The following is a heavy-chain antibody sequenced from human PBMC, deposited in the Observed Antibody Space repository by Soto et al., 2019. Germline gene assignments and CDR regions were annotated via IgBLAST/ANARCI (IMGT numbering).Heavy chain of an antibody. V-gene: IGHV4-39*07. CDR3: ARSVFP. CDR1: DGSISSSNYY. J-gene: IGHJ5*02. Sequence: ETLSLTCTVSDGSISSSNYYWGWIRQPPGEGLEWIGSLFYSGSTYYNPSLKSRVTISGDTSKNQFSLKMSSVTAADTAVYYCARSVFPWGQETLVTVPS. CDR2: LFYSGST.